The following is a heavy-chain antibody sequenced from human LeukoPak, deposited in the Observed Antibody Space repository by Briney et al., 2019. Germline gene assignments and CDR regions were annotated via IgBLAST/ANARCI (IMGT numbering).Heavy chain of an antibody. D-gene: IGHD6-19*01. CDR3: ASDSSGWYYDY. CDR1: GGPFSSHA. CDR2: IIPIFGTA. Sequence: KVSCKASGGPFSSHAISWVRQAPGQGLEWMGGIIPIFGTANYAQKFQGRVTITTDESTSTAYMELSSLRSEDTAVYYCASDSSGWYYDYWGQGTLVTVSS. V-gene: IGHV1-69*05. J-gene: IGHJ4*02.